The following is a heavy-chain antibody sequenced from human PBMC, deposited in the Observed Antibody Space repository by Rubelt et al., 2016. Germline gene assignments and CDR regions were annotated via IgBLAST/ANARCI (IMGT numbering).Heavy chain of an antibody. CDR3: ARGVGTAFDP. J-gene: IGHJ5*02. V-gene: IGHV1-18*01. D-gene: IGHD1-1*01. CDR1: GYTFISYG. Sequence: QIQLVQSGPEVEKPGASVKVSCKASGYTFISYGISWIRQAPGQGLEWMGWISAYDGNTNYAQKAQDSVTMTTDTSTSTSYMELRSLRSDDTAVYYCARGVGTAFDPWGQGTLVTVSS. CDR2: ISAYDGNT.